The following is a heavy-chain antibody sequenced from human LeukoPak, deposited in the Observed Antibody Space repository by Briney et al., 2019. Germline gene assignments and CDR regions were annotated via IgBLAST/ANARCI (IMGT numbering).Heavy chain of an antibody. CDR2: IYYSGST. D-gene: IGHD3-3*01. CDR3: ARVHPPFFGVVIIFDY. CDR1: GGSISSGDYY. V-gene: IGHV4-30-4*08. Sequence: SETLSLTCTVSGGSISSGDYYWSWIRQPPGKGLEGIGYIYYSGSTYYNPSLKSRVTISVDTSKNQFSMKLSSVTAADTAVYYCARVHPPFFGVVIIFDYWGQGTLVTVSS. J-gene: IGHJ4*02.